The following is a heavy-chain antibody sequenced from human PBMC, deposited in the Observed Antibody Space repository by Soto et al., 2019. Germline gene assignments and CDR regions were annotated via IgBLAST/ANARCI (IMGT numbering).Heavy chain of an antibody. J-gene: IGHJ4*02. CDR2: VSYSGSP. CDR3: ARHYNTGAFFDY. CDR1: GASVSSSHY. V-gene: IGHV4-39*01. Sequence: QLQLPESGPGLVKSSETLSLTCSVSGASVSSSHYWGWIRQPPGKGLEWIGSVSYSGSPYYSPSFKSRITMSVDTSNNQFSLRVRSVTATDTAVYFCARHYNTGAFFDYWGQGKLVTVSS. D-gene: IGHD1-20*01.